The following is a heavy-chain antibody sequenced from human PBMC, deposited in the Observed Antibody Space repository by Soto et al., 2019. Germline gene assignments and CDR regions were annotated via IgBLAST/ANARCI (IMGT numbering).Heavy chain of an antibody. D-gene: IGHD4-4*01. CDR3: AKEHYNRYYYYGMDV. J-gene: IGHJ6*02. CDR1: GFTFSRYA. V-gene: IGHV3-23*01. CDR2: ISGSGDST. Sequence: EVQLLESGGGLVQPGGSLRLSCAASGFTFSRYAMSWVRQAPGKGLEWGSVISGSGDSTYYADSVKGRFTISRDNSKNTLDLQMNSLRAEDTAVYYCAKEHYNRYYYYGMDVWGQGTAVTVSS.